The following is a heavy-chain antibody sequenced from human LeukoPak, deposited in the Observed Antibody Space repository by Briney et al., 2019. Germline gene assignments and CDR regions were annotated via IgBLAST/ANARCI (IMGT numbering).Heavy chain of an antibody. J-gene: IGHJ4*02. Sequence: PSQTLSLTCTVPGGSISSGGYYWNWIRQHPGKGLEWIGYIHYTGSTYYNPSLKSRVTISIDTSKNQFSLKLNSVTAADTAVYYCARMGDGYNRRDFDYWGQGTLVSVSS. CDR2: IHYTGST. CDR3: ARMGDGYNRRDFDY. V-gene: IGHV4-31*03. CDR1: GGSISSGGYY. D-gene: IGHD5-24*01.